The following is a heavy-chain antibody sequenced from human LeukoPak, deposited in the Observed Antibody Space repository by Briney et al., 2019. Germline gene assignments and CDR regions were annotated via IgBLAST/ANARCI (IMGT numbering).Heavy chain of an antibody. J-gene: IGHJ4*02. CDR2: INPDSGGT. CDR3: ARDGGSSADFDY. V-gene: IGHV1-2*06. D-gene: IGHD1-26*01. Sequence: ASVKVSCKASGYTFTDYYMHWVRQAPGQGLEWMGRINPDSGGTNYAQKFQGRVTMTRDTSISTAYMELSRLRSDGTAVYYRARDGGSSADFDYWGQGTLVTVSS. CDR1: GYTFTDYY.